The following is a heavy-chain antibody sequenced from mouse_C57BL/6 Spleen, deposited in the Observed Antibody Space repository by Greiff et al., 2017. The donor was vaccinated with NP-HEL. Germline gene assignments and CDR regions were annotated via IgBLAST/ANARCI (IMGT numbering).Heavy chain of an antibody. J-gene: IGHJ2*01. V-gene: IGHV8-8*01. CDR2: IWWDDDK. D-gene: IGHD1-1*01. Sequence: QVTLKECGPGILQPSQTLSLTCSFSGFSLSTFGMGVGWIRQPSGKGLEWLAHIWWDDDKYYNPALKSRLTISKDTSKNQVFLKIANVDTADTATYYCARIEYYYGSSPYYFDYWGQGTTLTVSS. CDR3: ARIEYYYGSSPYYFDY. CDR1: GFSLSTFGMG.